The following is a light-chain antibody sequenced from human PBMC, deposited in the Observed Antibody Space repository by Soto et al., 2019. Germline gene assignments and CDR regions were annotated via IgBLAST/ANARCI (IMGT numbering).Light chain of an antibody. CDR2: DAS. V-gene: IGKV1-27*01. CDR1: QGISNS. J-gene: IGKJ1*01. CDR3: QKYDSAPAA. Sequence: DIQMTQSPSSLSASVGDRVTITCRASQGISNSFAWYQQEPWKVPKLLSYDASTLQSGVSYRFSGSGSGTDCTLTISSLHPEDIATYYRQKYDSAPAAFGQGTKGEIQ.